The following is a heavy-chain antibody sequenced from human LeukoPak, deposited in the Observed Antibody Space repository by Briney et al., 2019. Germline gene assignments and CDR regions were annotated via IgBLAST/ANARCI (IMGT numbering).Heavy chain of an antibody. V-gene: IGHV4-59*08. CDR1: GGSISPFY. D-gene: IGHD7-27*01. CDR2: IYYSGST. CDR3: ARHGDTLAPFAFDI. Sequence: PSETLSLTCTVSGGSISPFYWSWIRQPPGKGLEWIGYIYYSGSTNYNPSLKSRVTISVDTSKNQFSLKLSSVTAADTAVYYCARHGDTLAPFAFDIWGQGTMVTVSS. J-gene: IGHJ3*02.